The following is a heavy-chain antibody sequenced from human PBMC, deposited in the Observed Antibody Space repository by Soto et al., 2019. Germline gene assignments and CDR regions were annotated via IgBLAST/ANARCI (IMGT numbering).Heavy chain of an antibody. CDR1: GLTFSNVW. Sequence: PGGSLRLSSAAYGLTFSNVWMTWVRQAPGKGLECVGRIKSKSDGETADVAAPVKARFTISRDDSKNTVFLEMNSLKSEDTALYYCAITAMINRDSSTSFDYWGRGTQVTVYS. D-gene: IGHD5-12*01. CDR3: AITAMINRDSSTSFDY. V-gene: IGHV3-15*01. J-gene: IGHJ4*02. CDR2: IKSKSDGETA.